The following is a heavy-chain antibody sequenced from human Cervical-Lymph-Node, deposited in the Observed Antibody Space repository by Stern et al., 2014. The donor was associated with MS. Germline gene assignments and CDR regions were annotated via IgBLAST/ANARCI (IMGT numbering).Heavy chain of an antibody. CDR3: ATSAGFYSAMDV. J-gene: IGHJ6*02. CDR2: IIPIFGTA. CDR1: GGSFSNSA. V-gene: IGHV1-69*01. Sequence: QVQLVQSGAEVKKPGSSVKVSCKTSGGSFSNSAFSWIRQAPGQGLEWMVAIIPIFGTATYAQRFQGRVTISAHESTNTAYMELSSLRSEDTAVYYCATSAGFYSAMDVWGQGTTVTVSS. D-gene: IGHD2-21*01.